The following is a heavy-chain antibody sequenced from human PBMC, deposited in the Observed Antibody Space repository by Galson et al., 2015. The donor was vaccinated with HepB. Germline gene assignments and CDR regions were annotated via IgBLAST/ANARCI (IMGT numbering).Heavy chain of an antibody. Sequence: SVKVSCKASGGTFSSYTISWVRQAPGQGLEWMGRIIPILGIANYAQKFQGRVTITADKSTSTAYMELSSLRSEDTAVYYCAREGGGVATKASNWGQGTLGTVSS. CDR2: IIPILGIA. CDR1: GGTFSSYT. J-gene: IGHJ4*02. CDR3: AREGGGVATKASN. D-gene: IGHD5-12*01. V-gene: IGHV1-69*04.